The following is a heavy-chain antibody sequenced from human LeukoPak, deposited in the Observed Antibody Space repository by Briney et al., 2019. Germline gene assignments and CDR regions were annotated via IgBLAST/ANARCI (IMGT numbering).Heavy chain of an antibody. Sequence: SETLSLTCAVSGYSISSGYYWGWIRQPPGKGLEWIGSIYHSGSTYYNPSLKSRVTIPVDTSKNQFSLKLSSVTAADTAVYYCARHRLAGLYPNWFDPWGQGTLVTVSS. V-gene: IGHV4-38-2*01. CDR2: IYHSGST. CDR3: ARHRLAGLYPNWFDP. CDR1: GYSISSGYY. D-gene: IGHD2/OR15-2a*01. J-gene: IGHJ5*02.